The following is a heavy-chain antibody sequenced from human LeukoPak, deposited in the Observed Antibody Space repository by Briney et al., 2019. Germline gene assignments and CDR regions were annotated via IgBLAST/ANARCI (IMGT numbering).Heavy chain of an antibody. D-gene: IGHD5-18*01. Sequence: SETLSLTCTVSGGSISSSSYYWGWIRQPPGKGLEWIGSIYYSGSTYYNPSLKSRVTISVDTSKNQFSLKLSSVTAADTAVYYCARRRYSYGSDWFDPWGQGTLVTVSS. CDR1: GGSISSSSYY. CDR3: ARRRYSYGSDWFDP. V-gene: IGHV4-39*07. CDR2: IYYSGST. J-gene: IGHJ5*02.